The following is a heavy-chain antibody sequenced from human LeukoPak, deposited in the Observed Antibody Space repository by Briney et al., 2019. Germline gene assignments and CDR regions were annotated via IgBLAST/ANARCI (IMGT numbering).Heavy chain of an antibody. CDR2: INHSGST. J-gene: IGHJ4*02. CDR3: ARGRIFGREYYFDY. CDR1: GGSFSGYY. Sequence: SETLSLTCAVYGGSFSGYYWSWIRQPPGKGLEWIGEINHSGSTNYNPSLKSRVTISVDTSKNQFSLKLSSVTAADTAVYYCARGRIFGREYYFDYWGQGTPVTVSS. D-gene: IGHD3-3*01. V-gene: IGHV4-34*01.